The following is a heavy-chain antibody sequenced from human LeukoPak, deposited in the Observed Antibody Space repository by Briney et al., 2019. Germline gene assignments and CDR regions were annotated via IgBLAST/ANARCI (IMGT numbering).Heavy chain of an antibody. Sequence: SETLSLTCTVSGGSISNYYWGWIRQPPGKGLEWIGSIYYSGSTYYNPSLKSRVTISVDTSKNQFSLKLSSVTAADTAVYYCARVDYDSSGYYPDYWGQGTLVTVSS. V-gene: IGHV4-39*07. CDR2: IYYSGST. CDR3: ARVDYDSSGYYPDY. D-gene: IGHD3-22*01. J-gene: IGHJ4*02. CDR1: GGSISNYY.